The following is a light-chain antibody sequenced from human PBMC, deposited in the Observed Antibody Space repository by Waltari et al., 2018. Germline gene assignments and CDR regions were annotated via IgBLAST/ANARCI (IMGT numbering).Light chain of an antibody. V-gene: IGLV2-14*03. CDR2: DVN. CDR3: SSFTSSSTSL. J-gene: IGLJ2*01. Sequence: QSALTQPASVSGSPGQSITISCIGTSSDVGASNYVAWYQQHPVEAPKLMIYDVNKRPSGISNRFSGSKSGNTASLTISGLQAEDEADYYCSSFTSSSTSLIGGGTKLTVL. CDR1: SSDVGASNY.